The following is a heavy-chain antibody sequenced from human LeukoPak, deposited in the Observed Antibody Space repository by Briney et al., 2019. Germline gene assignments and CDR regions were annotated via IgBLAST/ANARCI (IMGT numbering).Heavy chain of an antibody. CDR2: TKQDGSEK. D-gene: IGHD6-19*01. CDR1: GFSFSNYW. CDR3: ARDGSGWSIY. Sequence: GGSLRLSCAASGFSFSNYWMSWVRQAPGKGLEWVANTKQDGSEKYYVDSVKGRFTISRDNSKNSLYLQMNSLRAEDTAVYYCARDGSGWSIYWGQGTLVTVSS. J-gene: IGHJ4*02. V-gene: IGHV3-7*01.